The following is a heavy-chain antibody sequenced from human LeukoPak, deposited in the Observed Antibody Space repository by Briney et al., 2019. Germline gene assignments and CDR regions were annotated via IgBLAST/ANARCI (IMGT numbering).Heavy chain of an antibody. CDR1: GYTFTSYG. Sequence: ASVKVSCKASGYTFTSYGISWVRQAPGQGREWMGWISAYNGNTNYAQKLQGRVTMTTDTSTSTAYLELRSLRSDDTAVYYCARGDCSGGSCYEFDYWGQGTLVTVSS. J-gene: IGHJ4*02. CDR3: ARGDCSGGSCYEFDY. V-gene: IGHV1-18*01. CDR2: ISAYNGNT. D-gene: IGHD2-15*01.